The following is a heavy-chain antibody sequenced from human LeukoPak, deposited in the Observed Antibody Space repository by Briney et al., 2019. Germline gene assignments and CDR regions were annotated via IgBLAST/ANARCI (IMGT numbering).Heavy chain of an antibody. CDR1: GGTFSSYA. J-gene: IGHJ4*02. V-gene: IGHV1-69*04. D-gene: IGHD6-13*01. Sequence: ASVKVSCKASGGTFSSYAISWVRQAPGQGLEWMGRIIPILGIANYAQKFQGRVTITADKSTSTAYMELSSLRSEDTAVYYCARATYSSSWYTFDYWGQGTLVTVSS. CDR3: ARATYSSSWYTFDY. CDR2: IIPILGIA.